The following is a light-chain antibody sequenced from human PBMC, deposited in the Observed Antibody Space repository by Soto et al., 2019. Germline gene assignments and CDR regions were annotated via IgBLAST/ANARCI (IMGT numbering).Light chain of an antibody. CDR1: QSIATW. CDR3: QQYNSYRT. J-gene: IGKJ1*01. Sequence: DIQMTQSPSTLSASVGDRVTITCRASQSIATWLAWYQQKPGKAPNLLIYDASNLESGVPSRFSGSGSGTEFTLTISSLQPDDLATYYWQQYNSYRTFGQGTKVEIK. CDR2: DAS. V-gene: IGKV1-5*01.